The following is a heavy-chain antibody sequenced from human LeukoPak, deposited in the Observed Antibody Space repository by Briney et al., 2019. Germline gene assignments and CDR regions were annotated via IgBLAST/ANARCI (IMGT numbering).Heavy chain of an antibody. CDR3: ARDPSSSSSVGGYLDY. Sequence: GGSLRLSCAASGVTFSSYDMNWVRQAPGKGLECVAFIRYDGSRKYYADSVKGRFTISRDNSKNTVYLQMNSLRAEDTAVYYCARDPSSSSSVGGYLDYWGQGTLVTVSS. J-gene: IGHJ4*02. CDR2: IRYDGSRK. CDR1: GVTFSSYD. V-gene: IGHV3-30*02. D-gene: IGHD6-6*01.